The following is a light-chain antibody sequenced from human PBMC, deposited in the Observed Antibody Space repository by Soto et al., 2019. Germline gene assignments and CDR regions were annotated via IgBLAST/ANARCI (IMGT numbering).Light chain of an antibody. CDR2: DAS. CDR1: QSVSSS. V-gene: IGKV3-11*01. CDR3: QQRGS. Sequence: EIVMTQSPSTLSVSRGERGTLSCRASQSVSSSLAWYQQKPGQAPRLLLYDASNRATGIPARFSGSGSGTDFTLTISSLESDDFAVYYCQQRGSFGGGTKVDIK. J-gene: IGKJ4*01.